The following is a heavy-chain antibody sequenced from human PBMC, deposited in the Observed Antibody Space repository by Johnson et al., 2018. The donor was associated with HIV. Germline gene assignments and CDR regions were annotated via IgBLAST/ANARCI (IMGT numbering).Heavy chain of an antibody. J-gene: IGHJ3*01. CDR2: SYSGGST. CDR3: ARDGPSAAV. V-gene: IGHV3-66*01. Sequence: MQLVESGGGVVQPGRSLKLSCAASGFTVSSNYMSWVRQAPGKGLEWVSVSYSGGSTYYADSVKGRFTSSRDNSKNTLYLQMNSLRAEETAVYYCARDGPSAAVWGQGTMVTVSS. CDR1: GFTVSSNY. D-gene: IGHD6-25*01.